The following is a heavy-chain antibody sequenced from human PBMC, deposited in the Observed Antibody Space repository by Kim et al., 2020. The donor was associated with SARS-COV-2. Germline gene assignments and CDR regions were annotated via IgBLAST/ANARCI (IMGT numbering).Heavy chain of an antibody. Sequence: YADSVKGRFTSSRDNSKHTLYLQMTSLRAEETAVYYCAKAGGSGSYGLDYWGQGTLVTVSS. D-gene: IGHD1-26*01. V-gene: IGHV3-30*02. CDR3: AKAGGSGSYGLDY. J-gene: IGHJ4*02.